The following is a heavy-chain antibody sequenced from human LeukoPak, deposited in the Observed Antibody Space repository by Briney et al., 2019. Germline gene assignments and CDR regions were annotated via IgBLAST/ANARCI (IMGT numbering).Heavy chain of an antibody. Sequence: GGSLRLSCAASGFTFSSYGMHWVRQAPGKGLEWVAFIRYDGSNKYYADSVKGRFTISRDNSKNTLYLQMNSLRAEDTAVYYCARDMVRGVISPEWGQGTLVTVSS. CDR1: GFTFSSYG. J-gene: IGHJ4*02. V-gene: IGHV3-30*02. CDR2: IRYDGSNK. CDR3: ARDMVRGVISPE. D-gene: IGHD3-10*01.